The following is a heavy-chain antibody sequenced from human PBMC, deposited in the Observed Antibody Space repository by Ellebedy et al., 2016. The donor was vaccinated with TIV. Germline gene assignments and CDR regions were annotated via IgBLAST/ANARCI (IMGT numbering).Heavy chain of an antibody. Sequence: PSETLSLTCAASGFSFSSYAMSWVRQAPGKGLEWVSGIVGSGGSRYADSVKGRFTISRDNSKNTVYLQMNSLRREDTALYYCATSAVGHSHGYYFDYWGQGTLVTVSA. CDR3: ATSAVGHSHGYYFDY. J-gene: IGHJ4*02. CDR2: IVGSGGSR. CDR1: GFSFSSYA. V-gene: IGHV3-23*01. D-gene: IGHD5-18*01.